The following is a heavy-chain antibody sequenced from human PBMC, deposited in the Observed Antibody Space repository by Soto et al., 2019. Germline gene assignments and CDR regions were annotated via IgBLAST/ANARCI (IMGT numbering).Heavy chain of an antibody. V-gene: IGHV1-2*02. D-gene: IGHD1-26*01. CDR2: ICPESGAT. J-gene: IGHJ4*02. Sequence: ASVKVSCKASGYTFTGHYIHWVRQAPEQGPEWMGEICPESGATRYAQRFQGRVTMTSDMSITTVYMELNNLSPDDTAVYYCGRGRSGQIVVFYWGQGTPVTVSS. CDR3: GRGRSGQIVVFY. CDR1: GYTFTGHY.